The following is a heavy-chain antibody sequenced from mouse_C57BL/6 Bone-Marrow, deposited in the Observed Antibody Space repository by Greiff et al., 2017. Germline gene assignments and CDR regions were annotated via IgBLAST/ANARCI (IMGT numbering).Heavy chain of an antibody. CDR3: TNYYGSSFDY. CDR1: GYTFTDYE. J-gene: IGHJ2*01. Sequence: QVQLQQSGAELVRPGASVTLSCKASGYTFTDYEMHWVKQTPVHGLEWIGAIDPETGGTAYNQKFKGKAILTADKSSSTAYMELRILTSEDSAVYYCTNYYGSSFDYWGQGTTLTVSS. D-gene: IGHD1-1*01. CDR2: IDPETGGT. V-gene: IGHV1-15*01.